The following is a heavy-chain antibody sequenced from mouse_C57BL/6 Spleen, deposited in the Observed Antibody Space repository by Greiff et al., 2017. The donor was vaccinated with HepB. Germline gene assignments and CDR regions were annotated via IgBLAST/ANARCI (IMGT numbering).Heavy chain of an antibody. J-gene: IGHJ2*01. D-gene: IGHD1-1*01. CDR1: GYTFTSYW. CDR3: AREEITTVGALFDY. V-gene: IGHV1-7*01. Sequence: VQLVESGAELAKPGASVKLSCKASGYTFTSYWMHWVKQRPGQGLEWIGYINPSSGYTKYNQKFKDKATLTADKSSSTAYTQLSSLTYEDSAVYYCAREEITTVGALFDYWGQGTTLTVSS. CDR2: INPSSGYT.